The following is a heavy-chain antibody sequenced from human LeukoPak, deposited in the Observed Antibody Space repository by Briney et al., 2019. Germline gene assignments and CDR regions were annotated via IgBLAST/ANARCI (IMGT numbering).Heavy chain of an antibody. Sequence: SETLSLTCTVSGGSISSYYWSWIRQPPGKGLEWIGSIYYSGSTYYNPSLKSRVTISVDTSKNQFSLKLSSVTAADTAVYYCARGRRNSAFFFVYWGQGTLVTVSS. CDR3: ARGRRNSAFFFVY. V-gene: IGHV4-39*07. J-gene: IGHJ4*02. CDR2: IYYSGST. CDR1: GGSISSYY. D-gene: IGHD1-7*01.